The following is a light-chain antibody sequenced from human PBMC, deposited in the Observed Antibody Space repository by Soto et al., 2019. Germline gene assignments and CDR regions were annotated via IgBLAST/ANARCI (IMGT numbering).Light chain of an antibody. V-gene: IGKV1-39*01. CDR3: QQSYNHPLT. CDR2: DGS. J-gene: IGKJ4*01. Sequence: DIQMTQSPSSLSASVGDRVTIPCRASQSIITSLNWYQQKPGQAPKLLIYDGSTLQRGVPSRFSGRGSGTDFFLTVSSLQPEDFAIYYCQQSYNHPLTFGGGTKVDI. CDR1: QSIITS.